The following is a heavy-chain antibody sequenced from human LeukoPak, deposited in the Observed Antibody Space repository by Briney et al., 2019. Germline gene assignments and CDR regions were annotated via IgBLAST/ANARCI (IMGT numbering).Heavy chain of an antibody. Sequence: GGSLRLSCAASGFTFSNYAMSWVRQAPGKGLEWVSGISGSGGSTYYVDSVMGRFTISRDNSKTTLYLQMNSLRAEDTAVYYCAKGSSSYYFAFDIWGQGTMVAVSS. CDR3: AKGSSSYYFAFDI. V-gene: IGHV3-23*01. J-gene: IGHJ3*02. CDR1: GFTFSNYA. CDR2: ISGSGGST. D-gene: IGHD6-13*01.